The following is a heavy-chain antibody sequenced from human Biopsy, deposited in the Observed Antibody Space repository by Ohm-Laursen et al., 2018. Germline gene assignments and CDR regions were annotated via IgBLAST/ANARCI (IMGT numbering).Heavy chain of an antibody. CDR3: ARHPTGFWFDP. J-gene: IGHJ5*02. CDR1: GGSVSSNTNY. Sequence: PSETLSLTCTVSGGSVSSNTNYWAWIRQPPGKGLEWIGIIFYSGNIYHNPSLKSRVCISVDTSKIQFSLNLNSVTAADTAVYYCARHPTGFWFDPWGQGTLVIVSS. V-gene: IGHV4-39*01. CDR2: IFYSGNI.